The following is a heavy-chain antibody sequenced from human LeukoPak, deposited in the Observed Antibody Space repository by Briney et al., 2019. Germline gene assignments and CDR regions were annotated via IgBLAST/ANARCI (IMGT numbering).Heavy chain of an antibody. V-gene: IGHV1-18*01. CDR2: ISAYSDNA. J-gene: IGHJ5*02. CDR1: GYIFTGYG. CDR3: ARDNSVGDIAWWFDP. Sequence: ASVKVSCKASGYIFTGYGFTWVRQAPGQGLEWMGWISAYSDNANYAQNLQGRVTMTRDMSTSTDYMELSSLRSEDTAVYYCARDNSVGDIAWWFDPWGQGTLVTVSS. D-gene: IGHD3-10*01.